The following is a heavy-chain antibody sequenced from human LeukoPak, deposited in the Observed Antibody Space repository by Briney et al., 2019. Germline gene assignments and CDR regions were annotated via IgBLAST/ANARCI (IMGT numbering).Heavy chain of an antibody. CDR2: IYYSGDT. J-gene: IGHJ4*02. Sequence: SETLSLTCTVSGDSISPYYWGWIRQPPGKGLEWIGYIYYSGDTTYNPSLKSRVTISVDTSKNQFSLKLRSVTAADTAVYYCARDKQPGDYWGQGILVTVSS. D-gene: IGHD5-18*01. CDR1: GDSISPYY. CDR3: ARDKQPGDY. V-gene: IGHV4-59*01.